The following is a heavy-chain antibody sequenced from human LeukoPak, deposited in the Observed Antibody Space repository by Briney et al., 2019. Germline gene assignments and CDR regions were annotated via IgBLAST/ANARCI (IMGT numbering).Heavy chain of an antibody. CDR3: AKARIATSGRDAFDV. CDR1: GFTFSSYA. D-gene: IGHD6-13*01. CDR2: ISGSGGST. J-gene: IGHJ3*01. Sequence: GGSLRLSCAASGFTFSSYAMSWVRQAPGKGLEWVSAISGSGGSTYYADSVKGRFTISRDNSKNTVYLHMSSLRAEDTAIYYCAKARIATSGRDAFDVWGHGTTVIVSS. V-gene: IGHV3-23*01.